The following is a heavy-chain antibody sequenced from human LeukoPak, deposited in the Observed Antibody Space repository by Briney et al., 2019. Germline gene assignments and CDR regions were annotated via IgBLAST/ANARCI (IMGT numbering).Heavy chain of an antibody. CDR1: GFPFNTYA. CDR2: ISSNGDNT. V-gene: IGHV3-64D*06. J-gene: IGHJ3*01. D-gene: IGHD2-15*01. Sequence: QPGGSLRLSCSASGFPFNTYAIHWVRQAPGKGLEYVAGISSNGDNTDFADSAKGRSTISRDNSKSTLFLQMNSLRAEDTAVYFCTRDSALLGVAFDLWGQGTVVTVSS. CDR3: TRDSALLGVAFDL.